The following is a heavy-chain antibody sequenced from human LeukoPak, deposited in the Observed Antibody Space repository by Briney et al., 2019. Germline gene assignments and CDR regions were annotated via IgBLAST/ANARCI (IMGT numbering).Heavy chain of an antibody. J-gene: IGHJ4*02. CDR2: IYSGGST. CDR3: ARDQRITMVRGVNDY. CDR1: GFTFSSYA. D-gene: IGHD3-10*01. V-gene: IGHV3-66*01. Sequence: AGGSLRLSCAASGFTFSSYAMSWVRQAPGKGLEWVSVIYSGGSTYYADSVKGRFTISRDNSKNTLYLQMNSLRAEDTAVYYCARDQRITMVRGVNDYWGQGTLVTVSS.